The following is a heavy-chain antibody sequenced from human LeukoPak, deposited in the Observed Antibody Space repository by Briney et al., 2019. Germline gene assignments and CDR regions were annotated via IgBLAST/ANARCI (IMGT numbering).Heavy chain of an antibody. CDR1: GFSFSRYW. J-gene: IGHJ4*02. V-gene: IGHV3-7*01. Sequence: GGSLRLSCAASGFSFSRYWMSWVRQAPVRGLEWVANIKPDGSEIYYVDSVKGRFTISRDNAKNSLYLQMNSLRAEDTAVYYCARFIAAPYYFDYWGRGTLVTVSS. CDR2: IKPDGSEI. D-gene: IGHD6-13*01. CDR3: ARFIAAPYYFDY.